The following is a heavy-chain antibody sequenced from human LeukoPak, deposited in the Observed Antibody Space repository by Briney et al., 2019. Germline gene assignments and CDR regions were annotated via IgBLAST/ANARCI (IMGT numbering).Heavy chain of an antibody. CDR3: ARAIGDSWDIDY. D-gene: IGHD2-15*01. CDR2: INPNSGGT. CDR1: GYTFTGYY. J-gene: IGHJ4*02. V-gene: IGHV1-2*02. Sequence: ASVKVSCKASGYTFTGYYMHWVRQAPGQGLEWMGWINPNSGGTNYAQKFQGRVTMTRDTSISTVYMELSRLRSDDTAVYYCARAIGDSWDIDYWGQGTLVTVSS.